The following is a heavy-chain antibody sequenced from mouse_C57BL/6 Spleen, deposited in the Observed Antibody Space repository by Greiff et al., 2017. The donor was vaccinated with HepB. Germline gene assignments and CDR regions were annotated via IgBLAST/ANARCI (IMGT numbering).Heavy chain of an antibody. CDR1: GFSLTSYA. Sequence: VQLQQSGPGLVAPSQSLSITCTVSGFSLTSYAISWVRQPPGKGLEWLGVIWTGGGTNYNSALKSRLSISKDNSKSQVFLKMNSLQTDDTARYYCARNYGSSGYWYFDVWGTGTTVTVSS. CDR3: ARNYGSSGYWYFDV. J-gene: IGHJ1*03. CDR2: IWTGGGT. D-gene: IGHD1-1*01. V-gene: IGHV2-9-1*01.